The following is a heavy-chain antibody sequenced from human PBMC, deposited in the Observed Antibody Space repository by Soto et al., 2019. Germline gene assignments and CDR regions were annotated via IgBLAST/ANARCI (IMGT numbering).Heavy chain of an antibody. J-gene: IGHJ4*02. V-gene: IGHV3-30*03. CDR2: ISGDGINT. D-gene: IGHD3-10*01. CDR3: ARGNLSFDFDS. CDR1: GFNFGFFG. Sequence: QGQLVESGGDVVQPGRSLRLSCAASGFNFGFFGMHWVRQAPGKGLEWVAFISGDGINTHYADSVRGRFTLSRDYSKKTMYLQMDTLREDDTALYYCARGNLSFDFDSWGQGTLVTVSS.